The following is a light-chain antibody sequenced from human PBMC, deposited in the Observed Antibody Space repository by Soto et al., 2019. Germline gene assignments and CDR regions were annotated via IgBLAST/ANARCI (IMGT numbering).Light chain of an antibody. Sequence: DIQMTQSPSSLSASVGDRVTITCRASQSISSYLNWYQQKPGKAPKLLIYGASSLASGVPSRFSGSGSGTEFTLTISSLQPDDFATYYCQQHNGYSERMFGQGTKVDIK. CDR2: GAS. CDR3: QQHNGYSERM. CDR1: QSISSY. V-gene: IGKV1-5*01. J-gene: IGKJ1*01.